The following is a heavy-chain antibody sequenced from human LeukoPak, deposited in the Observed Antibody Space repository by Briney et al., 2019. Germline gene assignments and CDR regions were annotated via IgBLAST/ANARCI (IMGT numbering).Heavy chain of an antibody. J-gene: IGHJ6*03. CDR2: IYYSGST. D-gene: IGHD5-18*01. V-gene: IGHV4-59*01. CDR3: ARTEESGYSYRYFGYYYYMDV. CDR1: GFTFSNAW. Sequence: GSLRLSCAASGFTFSNAWMSWIRQPPGKGLEWIGYIYYSGSTHYNPSLKSRVTISVDTSKNQFSLKLSSVTAADTAVYYCARTEESGYSYRYFGYYYYMDVWGKGTTVTVSS.